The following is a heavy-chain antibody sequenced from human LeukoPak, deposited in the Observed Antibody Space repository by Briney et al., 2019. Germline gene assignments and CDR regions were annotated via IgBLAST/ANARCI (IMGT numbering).Heavy chain of an antibody. V-gene: IGHV4-59*01. CDR3: ARGERLGYYYYYYMDV. Sequence: SETLSLTCTVSGGSISSYYWSWIRQPPGKGLEWTGYIYYSGSTNYNPSLKSRVTISVDTSKNQFSLKLSSVTAADTAVYYCARGERLGYYYYYYMDVWGKGTTVTVSS. CDR1: GGSISSYY. CDR2: IYYSGST. D-gene: IGHD1-1*01. J-gene: IGHJ6*03.